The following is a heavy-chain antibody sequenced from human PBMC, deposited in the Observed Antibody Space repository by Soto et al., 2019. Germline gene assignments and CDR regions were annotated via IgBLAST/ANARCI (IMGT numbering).Heavy chain of an antibody. D-gene: IGHD3-10*01. V-gene: IGHV4-34*01. CDR3: ARSSRILWFGESYFDY. CDR1: GGSFSGYY. J-gene: IGHJ4*02. Sequence: SETLSLTCAVYGGSFSGYYWSWIRQPPGKGLEWIGEINHSGSTNYNPSLKSRVTISVDTSKNQFSLKLSSVTAADTAVYYCARSSRILWFGESYFDYWGQGTLVTVSS. CDR2: INHSGST.